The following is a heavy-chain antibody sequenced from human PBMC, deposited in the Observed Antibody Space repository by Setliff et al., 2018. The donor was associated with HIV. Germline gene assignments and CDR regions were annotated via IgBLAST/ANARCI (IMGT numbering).Heavy chain of an antibody. CDR1: GYSISSGYY. CDR2: IYHSGST. D-gene: IGHD1-1*01. V-gene: IGHV4-38-2*01. Sequence: SETLSLTCSVSGYSISSGYYWGWVRQSPGKGLEWIGSIYHSGSTYYNPSLKSRVTISVDTSNNQFSLRMNSVTAADTAVYNCSNWNTTVDADSWGQGTLVTVSS. J-gene: IGHJ4*02. CDR3: SNWNTTVDADS.